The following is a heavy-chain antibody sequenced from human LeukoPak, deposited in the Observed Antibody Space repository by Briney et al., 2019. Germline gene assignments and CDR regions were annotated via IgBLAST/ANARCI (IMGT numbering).Heavy chain of an antibody. D-gene: IGHD3-3*01. CDR2: IGTAGDT. CDR3: ARDRRSYDFWSGYWYGMDV. Sequence: GGSLRLSCAASGFTFSSYAMHWVRQATGKGLEWVSAIGTAGDTYYPGSVKGRFTISRENAKNSLYLQMNSLRAGDTAVYYCARDRRSYDFWSGYWYGMDVWGQGTTVTVSS. CDR1: GFTFSSYA. V-gene: IGHV3-13*01. J-gene: IGHJ6*02.